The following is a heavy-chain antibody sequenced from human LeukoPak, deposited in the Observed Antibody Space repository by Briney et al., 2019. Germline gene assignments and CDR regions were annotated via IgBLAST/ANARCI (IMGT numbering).Heavy chain of an antibody. V-gene: IGHV6-1*01. CDR2: TFYRSRWYH. CDR1: GDSVSSNIAA. J-gene: IGHJ4*02. Sequence: SQTLSLTCAITGDSVSSNIAAWNWIRQSPSSGLEWLGRTFYRSRWYHYYVVSVNGRITINADTFKKQFSLQLNSVTPEDTAVYYCTRDREGGFKLDYWGRGTLVTVSS. CDR3: TRDREGGFKLDY. D-gene: IGHD5-24*01.